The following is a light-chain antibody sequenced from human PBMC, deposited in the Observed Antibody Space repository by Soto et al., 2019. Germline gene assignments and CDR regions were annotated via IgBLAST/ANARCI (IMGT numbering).Light chain of an antibody. Sequence: DIQMTHSPFTLSASVGDIVTITCRASQSISSWLAWYQQKPGKAPKLLIYKASSLDNGVPSRFRGSGSGTEFTLTISSLQPDDFGTYYCQQYNSYSHRFGQG. CDR1: QSISSW. V-gene: IGKV1-5*03. CDR2: KAS. J-gene: IGKJ2*01. CDR3: QQYNSYSHR.